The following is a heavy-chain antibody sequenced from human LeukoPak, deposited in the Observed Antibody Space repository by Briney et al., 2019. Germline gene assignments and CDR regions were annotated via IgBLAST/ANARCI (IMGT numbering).Heavy chain of an antibody. CDR1: GGSIRSYY. Sequence: PSETLSLTCTVSGGSIRSYYWSWIRQPPGKRLEWLGYMYYSGSTTYNPSLKSRVTISVDTSKNQFSLKLSSVTAADTAVYYCASGSYSFYYFDYWGQGTLVTVSS. D-gene: IGHD1-26*01. CDR3: ASGSYSFYYFDY. CDR2: MYYSGST. J-gene: IGHJ4*02. V-gene: IGHV4-59*01.